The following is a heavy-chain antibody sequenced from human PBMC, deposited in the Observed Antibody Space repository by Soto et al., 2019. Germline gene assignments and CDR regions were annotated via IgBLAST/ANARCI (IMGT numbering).Heavy chain of an antibody. CDR1: GGSISSGDYY. J-gene: IGHJ5*02. V-gene: IGHV4-30-4*01. D-gene: IGHD5-18*01. CDR2: IYYSGST. CDR3: ASEGYSYGYRWFDP. Sequence: SETLSLTCTVSGGSISSGDYYWSWIRQPPGKGLEWIGYIYYSGSTYYNPSLKSRVTISVDTSKNQFSLKLSSVTAADTAVYYCASEGYSYGYRWFDPWGQGTLVTVSS.